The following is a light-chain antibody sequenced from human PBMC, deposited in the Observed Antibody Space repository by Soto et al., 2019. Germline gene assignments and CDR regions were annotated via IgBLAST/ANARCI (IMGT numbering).Light chain of an antibody. V-gene: IGKV1-5*03. J-gene: IGKJ4*01. CDR1: QSISSW. CDR3: QQYSSSPFT. CDR2: KAS. Sequence: DIQMTQSPSTLSASVGDRVTITCRASQSISSWLAWYQQNPGKAPKLLIYKASSLESGVPSRFSGSGSGTEFALTVSGVQPDDFATYYCQQYSSSPFTFGGGTKVEIK.